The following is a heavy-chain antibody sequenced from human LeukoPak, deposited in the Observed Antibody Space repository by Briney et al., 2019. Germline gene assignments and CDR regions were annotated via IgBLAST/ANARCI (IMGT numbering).Heavy chain of an antibody. V-gene: IGHV4-39*07. CDR3: ARVVRGVIGYYYYMDV. CDR1: GGSISSSSYY. CDR2: IYYSGST. J-gene: IGHJ6*03. D-gene: IGHD3-10*01. Sequence: SETLSLTCTVSGGSISSSSYYWGWIRQPPGKGLEWIGSIYYSGSTYYNPSLKSRVTISVDTSKNQFSLKLSSVTAADTAVYYCARVVRGVIGYYYYMDVWGKGTTVTVSS.